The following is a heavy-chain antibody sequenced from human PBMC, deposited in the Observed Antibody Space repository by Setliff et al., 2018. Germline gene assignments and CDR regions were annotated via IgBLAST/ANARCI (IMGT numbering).Heavy chain of an antibody. J-gene: IGHJ4*02. V-gene: IGHV4-59*12. D-gene: IGHD1-26*01. Sequence: SETLSLTCAVYGDSFSDYYWSWIRQPPGKGMEWIGSVYYSGYTYYNPSLKSRVTISVDTSKNQFSLKLSSVTAADTAVYFCARDNTIVGATDYWGQGTLVTVSS. CDR1: GDSFSDYY. CDR2: VYYSGYT. CDR3: ARDNTIVGATDY.